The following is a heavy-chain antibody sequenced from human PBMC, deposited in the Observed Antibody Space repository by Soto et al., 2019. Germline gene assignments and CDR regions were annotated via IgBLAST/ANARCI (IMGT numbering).Heavy chain of an antibody. J-gene: IGHJ4*02. CDR3: ARGQEFDY. CDR2: IWYDASNK. Sequence: GGSLRLSCAASGFTFSSYGMHWVRQAPGTGLEWVAVIWYDASNKYYLDSVKGRFTISRDNSKNTLYLQMNSLRAEDTAVYYCARGQEFDYWGQGTLVTVSS. V-gene: IGHV3-33*01. CDR1: GFTFSSYG.